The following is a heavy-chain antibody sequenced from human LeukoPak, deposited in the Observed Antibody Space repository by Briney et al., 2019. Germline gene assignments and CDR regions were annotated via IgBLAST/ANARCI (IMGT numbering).Heavy chain of an antibody. Sequence: QTGRSLRLSCAASGFTFRSYGMHWVREAPGKGLEWVAFIRYDGSNKYYADSVKGRFTISRDNSKHTLYLQMNSLRAEDTAVYYCAKDGYYDYVWGSYPAYYFDYWGQGTLVTVSS. V-gene: IGHV3-30*02. CDR1: GFTFRSYG. CDR2: IRYDGSNK. D-gene: IGHD3-16*02. J-gene: IGHJ4*02. CDR3: AKDGYYDYVWGSYPAYYFDY.